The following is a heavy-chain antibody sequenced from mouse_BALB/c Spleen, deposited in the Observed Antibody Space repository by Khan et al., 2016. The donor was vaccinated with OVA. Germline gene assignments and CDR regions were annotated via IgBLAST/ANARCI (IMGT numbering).Heavy chain of an antibody. Sequence: EVELVESGGGLVQPGGSRKLSCAASGFPFSSFGMHWVRQAPEKGLEWVAYIGSDSNTIYYADTVKGRFTISRDDPKNSLVLQMTSLRSEDTAMYYCASSRYGSLFASWGQGTLVTVSS. CDR2: IGSDSNTI. CDR1: GFPFSSFG. J-gene: IGHJ3*01. D-gene: IGHD2-12*01. CDR3: ASSRYGSLFAS. V-gene: IGHV5-17*02.